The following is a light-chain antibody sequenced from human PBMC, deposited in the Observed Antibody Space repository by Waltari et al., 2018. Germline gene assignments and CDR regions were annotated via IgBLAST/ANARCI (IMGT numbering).Light chain of an antibody. Sequence: QSALTQPRSVSGSPGQSVTIPCPGTSSDVGGYDYVSWYQQQSAKAPKSIIFGVTGRPSGVPDRFSGSKSGNTASLTISGLQSEDEADYYCCSYAGSYTEVFGTGTTVTVL. CDR1: SSDVGGYDY. CDR3: CSYAGSYTEV. J-gene: IGLJ1*01. V-gene: IGLV2-11*01. CDR2: GVT.